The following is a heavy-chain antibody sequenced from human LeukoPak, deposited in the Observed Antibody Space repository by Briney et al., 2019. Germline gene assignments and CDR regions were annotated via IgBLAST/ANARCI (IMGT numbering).Heavy chain of an antibody. CDR2: INHSGST. CDR1: GGSFSGYY. D-gene: IGHD6-13*01. V-gene: IGHV4-34*01. CDR3: ARSIGYSSGWYGGRNLYFDY. Sequence: SETLSLTCAVYGGSFSGYYWSWIRQPPGKGLEWIGEINHSGSTNYNPSLKSRVTISVDTSKNQFSLKLSSVTAADTAVYYCARSIGYSSGWYGGRNLYFDYWGQGTLVTVSS. J-gene: IGHJ4*02.